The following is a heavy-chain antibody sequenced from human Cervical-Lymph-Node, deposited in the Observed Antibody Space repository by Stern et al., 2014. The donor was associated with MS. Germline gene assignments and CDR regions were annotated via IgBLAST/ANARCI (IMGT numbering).Heavy chain of an antibody. D-gene: IGHD2-2*01. CDR3: ARSQDIVVVSAATVEGYYYFGMDV. CDR1: GGSMKSRSYY. Sequence: QVQLQESGPGLVKPSGTLSLTCTISGGSMKSRSYYWVWIRQPPGQGLEWIGSVYYDGSTYYNPSLPSRVTISEDTSKNQFSLQLSSATAADTAVYYCARSQDIVVVSAATVEGYYYFGMDVWGQGTTVTVSS. CDR2: VYYDGST. V-gene: IGHV4-39*01. J-gene: IGHJ6*02.